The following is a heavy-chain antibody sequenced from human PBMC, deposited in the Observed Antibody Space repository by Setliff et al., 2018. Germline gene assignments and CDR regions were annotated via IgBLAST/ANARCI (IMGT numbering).Heavy chain of an antibody. CDR2: ISGSGGST. D-gene: IGHD3-22*01. CDR1: GFTFNTYT. Sequence: PGGSLRLSCAASGFTFNTYTMHWVRQAPGKGLEWVSAISGSGGSTYYADSVKGRFTISRDNSKNTLYLQMNSLRAEDTAVYYCAKDLYYYDSSGYYPIPFDYWGQGTLVTVSS. V-gene: IGHV3-23*01. CDR3: AKDLYYYDSSGYYPIPFDY. J-gene: IGHJ4*02.